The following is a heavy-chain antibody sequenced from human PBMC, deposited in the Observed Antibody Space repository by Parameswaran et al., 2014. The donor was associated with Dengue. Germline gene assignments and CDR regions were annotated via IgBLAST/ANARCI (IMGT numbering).Heavy chain of an antibody. J-gene: IGHJ4*02. CDR3: ARLGYDDYVFDY. D-gene: IGHD4-17*01. CDR2: INPNSGGT. V-gene: IGHV1-2*02. Sequence: WVRQAPGQGLEWMGWINPNSGGTNYAQNFQGRVTMTRDTSISTAYMELSRLRSDDTAVYYCARLGYDDYVFDYWGQGTLVTVSS.